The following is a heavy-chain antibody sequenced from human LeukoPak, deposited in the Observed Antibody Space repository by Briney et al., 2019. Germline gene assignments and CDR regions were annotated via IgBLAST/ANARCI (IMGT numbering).Heavy chain of an antibody. D-gene: IGHD3-10*01. J-gene: IGHJ3*02. CDR1: GFTFSNYW. CDR3: ARDRGLDAFDI. Sequence: AGGSLRLSCAASGFTFSNYWMHWVRQAPGKGLVWVARINRDGTTTNYGDSVKGRFTISRDNAQKTLYLQMNSLRAEDTAVYYCARDRGLDAFDIWGQGTMVTVSS. CDR2: INRDGTTT. V-gene: IGHV3-74*01.